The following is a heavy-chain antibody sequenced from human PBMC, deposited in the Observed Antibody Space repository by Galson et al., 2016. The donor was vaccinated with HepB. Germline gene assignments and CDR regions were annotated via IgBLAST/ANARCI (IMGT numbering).Heavy chain of an antibody. D-gene: IGHD6-13*01. CDR2: LDPESGDT. Sequence: SVKVSCKVSGHAVTELSMHWVRQAPGKGLEWMGGLDPESGDTIYAPKFQGRATMTEDTSTDTGYMELSSLTSEDTAVYYCATGFARDRIVAGIDFWGQGILVTVSS. J-gene: IGHJ4*01. CDR3: ATGFARDRIVAGIDF. CDR1: GHAVTELS. V-gene: IGHV1-24*01.